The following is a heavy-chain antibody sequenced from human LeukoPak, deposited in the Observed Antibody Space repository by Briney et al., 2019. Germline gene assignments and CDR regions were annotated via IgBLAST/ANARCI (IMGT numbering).Heavy chain of an antibody. D-gene: IGHD1-26*01. CDR1: GFIFSSYG. CDR3: AKDRVGATPREAFDY. Sequence: PGGSLRLSCAASGFIFSSYGMHWVRQAPDKGLEWVAFIRYDGSRKYYADSVKGRFTISRDNSKNTLYLQMNSLRAEDTAVYYCAKDRVGATPREAFDYWGQGTLVTGSS. V-gene: IGHV3-30*02. J-gene: IGHJ4*02. CDR2: IRYDGSRK.